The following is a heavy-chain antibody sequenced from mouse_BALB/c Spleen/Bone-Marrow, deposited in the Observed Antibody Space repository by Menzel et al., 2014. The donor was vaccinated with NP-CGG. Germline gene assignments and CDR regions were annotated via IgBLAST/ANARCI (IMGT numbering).Heavy chain of an antibody. J-gene: IGHJ1*01. V-gene: IGHV14-3*02. CDR3: ARGYGSSYGTGYFDV. Sequence: DVQLQESGAELVKPGASVKLSCTASGFNIKDTYMHWVKQRPEQGLEWIGRIDPANGNTKYDPKFQGKATITADTSSNTAYLQLSSLTSEDTAVYYCARGYGSSYGTGYFDVWGEGTTITVSS. CDR1: GFNIKDTY. D-gene: IGHD1-1*01. CDR2: IDPANGNT.